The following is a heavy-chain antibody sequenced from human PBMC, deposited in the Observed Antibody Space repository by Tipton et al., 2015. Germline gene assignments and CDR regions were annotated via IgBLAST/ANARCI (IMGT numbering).Heavy chain of an antibody. CDR2: IYYSGST. Sequence: TLSLTCTVSGGSVSSGSYYWSWIRQPPGKGLEWIGYIYYSGSTNYNPSLKSRVTISVDTSKNQFSLKLSSVTAVDTAVYYCARDRLIANWNSGFDYWGQGTLVTVSS. CDR3: ARDRLIANWNSGFDY. D-gene: IGHD1-1*01. V-gene: IGHV4-61*01. CDR1: GGSVSSGSYY. J-gene: IGHJ4*02.